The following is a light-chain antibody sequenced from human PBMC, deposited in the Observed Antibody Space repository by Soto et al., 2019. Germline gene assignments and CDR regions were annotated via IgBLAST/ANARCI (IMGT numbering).Light chain of an antibody. CDR3: QQTYATPIT. CDR2: AAS. J-gene: IGKJ5*01. V-gene: IGKV1-9*01. CDR1: QGISSY. Sequence: DIQLTQSPSFLSASVGDRVTITCRASQGISSYLAWYQQKPGKAPKLLIYAASTLQSGVPSRFSGSGSGTEFTLTISSLQPEDFATYYCQQTYATPITFGQGTQLEIK.